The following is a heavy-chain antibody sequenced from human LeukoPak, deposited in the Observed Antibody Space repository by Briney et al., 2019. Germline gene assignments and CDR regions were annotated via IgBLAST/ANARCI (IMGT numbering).Heavy chain of an antibody. Sequence: PSQTLSLTCTVSGGSISSGGYSWSWIRQHPGKGLEWIGYIYYSGSTYYNPSLKSRVTISVDTSKNQFSLKLSSVTAADTAVYYCARTKLYFDYWGQGTLVTVSS. V-gene: IGHV4-31*03. J-gene: IGHJ4*02. CDR1: GGSISSGGYS. CDR2: IYYSGST. D-gene: IGHD1-1*01. CDR3: ARTKLYFDY.